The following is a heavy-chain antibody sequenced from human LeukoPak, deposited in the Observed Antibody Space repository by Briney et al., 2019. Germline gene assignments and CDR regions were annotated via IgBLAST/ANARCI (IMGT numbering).Heavy chain of an antibody. CDR2: INPNSGGT. D-gene: IGHD6-6*01. CDR1: GYTFTGYY. J-gene: IGHJ4*02. Sequence: ASVKVSCKASGYTFTGYYMHWVRQAPGQGLEWMGWINPNSGGTNYAQKFQGWVTMTRDTSISTAYMELSRLRSDDTAVYYCARGAYSSSSQEPGDLAYWGQGTLVTVSS. V-gene: IGHV1-2*04. CDR3: ARGAYSSSSQEPGDLAY.